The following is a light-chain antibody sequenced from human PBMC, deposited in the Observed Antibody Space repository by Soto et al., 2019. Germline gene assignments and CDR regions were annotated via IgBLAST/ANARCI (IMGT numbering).Light chain of an antibody. CDR1: QGLRSGDGDDS. Sequence: EIVMTQSPLYLPVTPGEPASISCRSSQGLRSGDGDDSLDWYMQKAGQSPQLLIYLASTRASGVPDRFRGSGTGTEFTLTISRLEVDDVGIYYCMQALQTPFTFGPGTKVDVK. CDR3: MQALQTPFT. CDR2: LAS. V-gene: IGKV2-28*01. J-gene: IGKJ3*01.